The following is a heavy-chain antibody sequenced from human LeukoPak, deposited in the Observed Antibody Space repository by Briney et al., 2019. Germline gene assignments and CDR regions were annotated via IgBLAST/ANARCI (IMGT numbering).Heavy chain of an antibody. D-gene: IGHD4-23*01. CDR3: TRGKDGGNPYYYDY. CDR2: VRGSPYGATT. J-gene: IGHJ4*02. Sequence: GGSLRLSCTTSGFIFRDFAKTWLRQAPGKGLEWVGFVRGSPYGATTEYAASVKGGFTISRDDSKSIAYLQMHSLKTEDTGVYYCTRGKDGGNPYYYDYWGQGTLVIVSS. V-gene: IGHV3-49*03. CDR1: GFIFRDFA.